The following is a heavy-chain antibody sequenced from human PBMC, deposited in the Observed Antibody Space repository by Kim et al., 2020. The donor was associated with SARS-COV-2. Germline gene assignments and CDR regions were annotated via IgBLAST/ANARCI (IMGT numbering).Heavy chain of an antibody. V-gene: IGHV4-39*01. CDR2: IYYSGST. J-gene: IGHJ4*02. CDR1: GGSISSSSYY. Sequence: SETLSLTCTVSGGSISSSSYYWGWIRQPPGKGLEWIGSIYYSGSTYYNPSLKSRVTISVDTSKNQFSLKLSSVTAADTAVYYCARGFREYLSGLDMGIYYFDYWGQGTLVTVSS. CDR3: ARGFREYLSGLDMGIYYFDY. D-gene: IGHD6-13*01.